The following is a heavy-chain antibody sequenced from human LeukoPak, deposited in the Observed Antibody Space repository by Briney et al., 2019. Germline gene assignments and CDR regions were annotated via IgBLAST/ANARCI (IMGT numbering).Heavy chain of an antibody. Sequence: GRSLRLSCAASGFTFSSYAMHWVRQAPGKGLEWVAVVSYDGSNKYYADSVKGRFTISRDNSKNTLYLQMNSLRAEDTAVYYCARDFGYPAPWDAFDIWGQGIMVAVSS. V-gene: IGHV3-30-3*01. D-gene: IGHD2-15*01. CDR3: ARDFGYPAPWDAFDI. CDR1: GFTFSSYA. CDR2: VSYDGSNK. J-gene: IGHJ3*02.